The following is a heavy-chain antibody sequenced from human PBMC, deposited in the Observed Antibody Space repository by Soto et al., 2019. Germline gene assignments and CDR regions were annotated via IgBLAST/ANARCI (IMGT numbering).Heavy chain of an antibody. CDR3: ARHTSYYYDSSGYYFDY. Sequence: ASETLSHSCTVSGGSISSYYGSWIRQPPGKGLEWIGYIYYSGSTNYNPSLKSRVTISVDTSKNQFSLKLSSVTAADTAVYYCARHTSYYYDSSGYYFDYWGQGTLVTVSS. D-gene: IGHD3-22*01. V-gene: IGHV4-59*08. J-gene: IGHJ4*02. CDR1: GGSISSYY. CDR2: IYYSGST.